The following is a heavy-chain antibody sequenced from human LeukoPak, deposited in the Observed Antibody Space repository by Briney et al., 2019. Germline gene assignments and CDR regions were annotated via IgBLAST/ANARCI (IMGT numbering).Heavy chain of an antibody. Sequence: GGSVRLSCAASGFTFSSYAMHWVRQAPGKGLEYVSAISSNGGNTYYADSVKGRFTISRDNSKNTLFLQMSSLRAEDTAVYYCVKDLPGRPIDYWGQGTLVTVSS. CDR3: VKDLPGRPIDY. CDR2: ISSNGGNT. V-gene: IGHV3-64D*09. CDR1: GFTFSSYA. J-gene: IGHJ4*02.